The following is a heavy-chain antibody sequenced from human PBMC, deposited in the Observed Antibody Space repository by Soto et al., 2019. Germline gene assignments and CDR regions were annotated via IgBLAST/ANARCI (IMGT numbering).Heavy chain of an antibody. CDR1: GGSFSGYY. CDR3: ARLIMLTFVGVIAYFDY. CDR2: INHSGST. J-gene: IGHJ4*02. Sequence: SETLSLTCAVYGGSFSGYYWSWIRQPPGKGLEWIGEINHSGSTNYNPSLKSRVTISVDTSKNQFSLKLSSVTAADTAVYYCARLIMLTFVGVIAYFDYWGKGTLVTVSP. V-gene: IGHV4-34*01. D-gene: IGHD3-16*02.